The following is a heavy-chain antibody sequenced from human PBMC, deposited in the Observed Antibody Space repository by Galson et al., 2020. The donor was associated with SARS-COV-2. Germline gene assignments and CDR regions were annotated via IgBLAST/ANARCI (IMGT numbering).Heavy chain of an antibody. Sequence: GGSLRLSCVASGFAFSTYAMHWVRQAPGKGPEWVAVTSYDGSNKYYADSVKGRFTISRDNSKNTLYLQMNSLRADDTAVYYCARVGVVETPNAENRWFDPWGQGTLVTVSS. CDR2: TSYDGSNK. J-gene: IGHJ5*02. V-gene: IGHV3-30*04. CDR1: GFAFSTYA. D-gene: IGHD2-21*02. CDR3: ARVGVVETPNAENRWFDP.